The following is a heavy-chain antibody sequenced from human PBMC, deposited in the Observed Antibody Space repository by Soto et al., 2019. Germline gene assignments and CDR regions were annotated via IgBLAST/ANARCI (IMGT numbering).Heavy chain of an antibody. D-gene: IGHD2-15*01. CDR1: GGSFSGYY. V-gene: IGHV4-34*01. CDR2: INHSGST. J-gene: IGHJ4*02. CDR3: ARKGTRMVVAAPLDY. Sequence: VQLQQWGAGLLKPSETLSLTCAVYGGSFSGYYWSWIRQPPGKGLEWIGEINHSGSTNYNPSLKSRVTISVDTSKNQFSLKLSSVTAADTAVYYCARKGTRMVVAAPLDYWGQGTLVTVSS.